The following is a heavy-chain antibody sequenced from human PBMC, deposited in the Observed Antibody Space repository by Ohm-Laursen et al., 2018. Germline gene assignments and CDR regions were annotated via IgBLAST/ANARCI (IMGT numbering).Heavy chain of an antibody. CDR3: ARFLVAAAGTGFDY. CDR1: GFTFSDYY. Sequence: LSLTCAASGFTFSDYYMSWIRQAPGKGLEWVSYISSSGSTIYYADSLKGRFTISRDNAKNSLYLQMNSLRAEDTAVFYCARFLVAAAGTGFDYWGQGTLVTVSS. D-gene: IGHD6-13*01. J-gene: IGHJ4*02. CDR2: ISSSGSTI. V-gene: IGHV3-11*04.